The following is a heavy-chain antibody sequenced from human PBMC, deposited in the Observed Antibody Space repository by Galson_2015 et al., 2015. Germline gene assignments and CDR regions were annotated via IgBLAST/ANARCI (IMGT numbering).Heavy chain of an antibody. Sequence: LRLSCAASGFTFSSYGMHWVRQAPGKGLEWVAVISYDGSNKYYADSVKGRFTISRDNSKNTLYLQMNSLRAEDTAVYYCAKGTYSSGWYDVDYWGQGTLVTVSS. CDR3: AKGTYSSGWYDVDY. CDR1: GFTFSSYG. V-gene: IGHV3-30*18. J-gene: IGHJ4*02. D-gene: IGHD6-19*01. CDR2: ISYDGSNK.